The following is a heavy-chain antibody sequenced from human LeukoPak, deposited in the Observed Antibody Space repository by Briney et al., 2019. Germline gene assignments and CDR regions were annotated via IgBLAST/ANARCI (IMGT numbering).Heavy chain of an antibody. CDR1: GYTFTSYT. Sequence: ASVKVSCKASGYTFTSYTMHWVRHAPGQRLEWMGWINAGNGNTKYSQKFQARVTITRDTSASTAYMELSILRSEDTAEYYCARASYFDWLLTPMYYFDYWGQGTLVTVSS. D-gene: IGHD3-9*01. J-gene: IGHJ4*02. CDR3: ARASYFDWLLTPMYYFDY. CDR2: INAGNGNT. V-gene: IGHV1-3*01.